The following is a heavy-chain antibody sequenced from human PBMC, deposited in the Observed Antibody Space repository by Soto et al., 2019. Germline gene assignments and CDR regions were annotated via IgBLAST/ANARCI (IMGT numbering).Heavy chain of an antibody. Sequence: QVQLVESGGGVVQPGRSLRLSCAASGFTFSSYGMHWVRQAPGKGLEWVAVIWYDGSNKYYADSVKGRFTISRDNSKNTLYLQRNGLRAEDTAVYYCAREREYYYDSSGLGYWGQGTLVTVSS. CDR3: AREREYYYDSSGLGY. CDR1: GFTFSSYG. J-gene: IGHJ4*02. CDR2: IWYDGSNK. D-gene: IGHD3-22*01. V-gene: IGHV3-33*01.